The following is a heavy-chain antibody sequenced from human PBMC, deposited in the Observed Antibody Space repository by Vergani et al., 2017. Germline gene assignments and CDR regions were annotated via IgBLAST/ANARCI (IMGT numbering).Heavy chain of an antibody. CDR2: IYYSGST. CDR3: AGVYGSGSYNPGNWFDP. V-gene: IGHV4-39*07. J-gene: IGHJ5*02. CDR1: GGSISSSSYY. Sequence: QLQLQESGPGLVKPSETLSLTCTVSGGSISSSSYYWGWLRQPPGKGLEWIGSIYYSGSTYYNPSLKSRVTISVDTSKNQFSLKLSSVTAAEAAVYYCAGVYGSGSYNPGNWFDPWGQGTLVTVSS. D-gene: IGHD3-10*01.